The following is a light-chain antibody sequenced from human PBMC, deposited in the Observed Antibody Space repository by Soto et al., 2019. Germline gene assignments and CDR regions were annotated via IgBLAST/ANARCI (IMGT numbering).Light chain of an antibody. V-gene: IGLV7-43*01. CDR2: TTN. CDR3: LLYYGGAQLV. J-gene: IGLJ3*02. Sequence: QTVVTQEPSLTVSPGGTVTLTCGSSTGAVTSGNYASWFQQKPGQTPRTLIYTTNSRHSWTPARFSGSLLGDKAALTLSGVQPEDEAEYYCLLYYGGAQLVFGGGTPLTVL. CDR1: TGAVTSGNY.